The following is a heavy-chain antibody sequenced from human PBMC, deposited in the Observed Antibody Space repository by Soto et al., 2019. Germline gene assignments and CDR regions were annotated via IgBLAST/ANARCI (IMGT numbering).Heavy chain of an antibody. J-gene: IGHJ6*02. D-gene: IGHD2-15*01. CDR3: ARGVYHGASYNIGSFLAMDV. V-gene: IGHV1-69*13. Sequence: GASVKVSCKASGGTFSSYASSGVRQAPGRGFEWVGAIVPILDKRKYAVQFQDRVTINADESTTSAYMALRRLTSEDTAVYYCARGVYHGASYNIGSFLAMDVWGQGTTVTVSS. CDR2: IVPILDKR. CDR1: GGTFSSYA.